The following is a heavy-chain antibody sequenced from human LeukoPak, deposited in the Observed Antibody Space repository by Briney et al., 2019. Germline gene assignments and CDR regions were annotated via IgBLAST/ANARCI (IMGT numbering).Heavy chain of an antibody. CDR3: ARGWASSWYYFDF. V-gene: IGHV4-59*12. CDR2: TYDSGSS. Sequence: SETLSLTCAVSAGSMRNYYWSWIRQPPGKGLEWIGYTYDSGSSSYNPSLRSRVSISIDTSKNQFSLNLSSVTAADTAVYYCARGWASSWYYFDFWGQGTLVTVSS. J-gene: IGHJ4*02. D-gene: IGHD2-2*01. CDR1: AGSMRNYY.